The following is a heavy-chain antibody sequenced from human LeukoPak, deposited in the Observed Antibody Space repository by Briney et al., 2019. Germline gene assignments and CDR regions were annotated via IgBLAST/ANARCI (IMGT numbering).Heavy chain of an antibody. Sequence: ASVKVSCKASGYTFTSYGISWVRQAPGQGLEWMGWISAYNGNTNYAQKLQGRVTMTTDTSTSTAYMELRSLRSDDTAVYYCARDRRYSSSWYVRRYYYYYGMDVWGQGTTVTVSS. J-gene: IGHJ6*02. V-gene: IGHV1-18*01. CDR1: GYTFTSYG. D-gene: IGHD6-13*01. CDR2: ISAYNGNT. CDR3: ARDRRYSSSWYVRRYYYYYGMDV.